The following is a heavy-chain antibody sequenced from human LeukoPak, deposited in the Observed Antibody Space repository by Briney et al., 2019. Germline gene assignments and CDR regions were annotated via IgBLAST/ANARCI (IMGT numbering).Heavy chain of an antibody. CDR3: AKALHDFWSGYYTPHGSYYYYGMDV. D-gene: IGHD3-3*01. Sequence: RSLRLSCAASGFTFSSYGMHWVRQAPGKGLGWVAVISYDGSNKYYADSVKGRFTISRDNSKNTLYLQMNSLRAEDTAVYYCAKALHDFWSGYYTPHGSYYYYGMDVWSQGTTVTVSS. CDR1: GFTFSSYG. J-gene: IGHJ6*02. V-gene: IGHV3-30*18. CDR2: ISYDGSNK.